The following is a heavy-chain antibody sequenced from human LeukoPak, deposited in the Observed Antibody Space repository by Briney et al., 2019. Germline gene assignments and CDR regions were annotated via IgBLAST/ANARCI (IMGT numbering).Heavy chain of an antibody. Sequence: PGGSLRLSCAASGFTFSTYAMSWVRQTPGKGLEWVSTISDNAYYADSVKGRFTISRDNSKNTPHLQMNSLRAGDTALYYCVKAIRPFSSGNYYSCLDYWGQGSLVTVSS. J-gene: IGHJ4*02. CDR1: GFTFSTYA. D-gene: IGHD3-22*01. V-gene: IGHV3-23*01. CDR3: VKAIRPFSSGNYYSCLDY. CDR2: ISDNA.